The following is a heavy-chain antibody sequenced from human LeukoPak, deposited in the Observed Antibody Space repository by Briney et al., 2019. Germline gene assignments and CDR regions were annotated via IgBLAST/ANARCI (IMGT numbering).Heavy chain of an antibody. D-gene: IGHD3-22*01. J-gene: IGHJ5*02. CDR3: VRVWQHYYDSSVYGNWFDP. CDR1: GCFLSVYY. V-gene: IGHV4-59*01. Sequence: EPLTLTCKVSGCFLSVYYLSWIRQPPGKGLEWIGYIYYSGCTNYNPSLKSRVTISLDTSKHQFSLNLSSNTAADTAVYYCVRVWQHYYDSSVYGNWFDPWRQGTLVSVSS. CDR2: IYYSGCT.